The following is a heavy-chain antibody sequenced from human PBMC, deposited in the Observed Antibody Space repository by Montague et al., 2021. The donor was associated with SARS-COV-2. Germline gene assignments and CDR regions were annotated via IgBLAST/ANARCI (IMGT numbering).Heavy chain of an antibody. CDR3: ARDLGVMDV. CDR1: GGPINSGSYH. D-gene: IGHD3-16*01. J-gene: IGHJ6*03. V-gene: IGHV4-61*02. Sequence: TLSLTCTVSGGPINSGSYHWSWIRQPAGKGLEWIGRIYSSGSTNYNPSLKSRVTISVDTSKNQFSLKVTSVTAADTAVYFCARDLGVMDVWGKGTTVTVSS. CDR2: IYSSGST.